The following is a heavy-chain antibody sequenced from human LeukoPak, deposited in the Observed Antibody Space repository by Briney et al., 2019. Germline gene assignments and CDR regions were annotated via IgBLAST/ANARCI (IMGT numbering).Heavy chain of an antibody. CDR1: GFTFSSYG. J-gene: IGHJ6*02. CDR2: ISSSSSTI. D-gene: IGHD6-13*01. Sequence: GGSLRLSCAASGFTFSSYGMSWVRQAPGKGLEWVSYISSSSSTIYYADSVKGRFTISRDNAKNSLYLQMNSLRAEDTAVYYCARVSSSWDYYYGMDVWGQGTTVTVSS. V-gene: IGHV3-48*04. CDR3: ARVSSSWDYYYGMDV.